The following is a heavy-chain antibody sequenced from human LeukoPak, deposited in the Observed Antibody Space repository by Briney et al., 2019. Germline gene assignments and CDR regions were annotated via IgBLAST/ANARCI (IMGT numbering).Heavy chain of an antibody. CDR2: INHSGSA. J-gene: IGHJ4*02. CDR3: ARRWGYFDY. Sequence: SETLSLTCTVSGGSISSYYWSWIRQPPGKGLEWIGEINHSGSANYNPSLKSRVTISVDMSKNQFSLKLNSVTAADTAVYYCARRWGYFDYWGQGILVTVSS. CDR1: GGSISSYY. V-gene: IGHV4-34*01. D-gene: IGHD3-16*01.